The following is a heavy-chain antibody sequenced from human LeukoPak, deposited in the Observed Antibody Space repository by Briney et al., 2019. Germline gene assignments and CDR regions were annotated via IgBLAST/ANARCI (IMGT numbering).Heavy chain of an antibody. D-gene: IGHD3-22*01. Sequence: GGSLRLSCAASGFTFSSYGMHWVRQAPGKGLEWVAVISYDGSNKYYADSVKGRFTISRDNSKNTLYLQMNSLTAEDTAVYYCAKSDYYDSSGYLPFDPWGQGTLVTVSS. CDR1: GFTFSSYG. CDR3: AKSDYYDSSGYLPFDP. CDR2: ISYDGSNK. V-gene: IGHV3-30*18. J-gene: IGHJ5*02.